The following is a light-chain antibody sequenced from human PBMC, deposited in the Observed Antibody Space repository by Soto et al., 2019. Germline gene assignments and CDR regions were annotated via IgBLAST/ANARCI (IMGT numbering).Light chain of an antibody. CDR2: AAS. J-gene: IGKJ1*01. CDR1: QVISNY. Sequence: DIQMTQSPSSLSASVGDRVTITCRASQVISNYLAWYQQKPGKVPKLLIYAASTLQSGVPSRFSGSGSGTDFTLTISSLQPEDGATYYCQKYNSAPWTFGQGTKVEIK. V-gene: IGKV1-27*01. CDR3: QKYNSAPWT.